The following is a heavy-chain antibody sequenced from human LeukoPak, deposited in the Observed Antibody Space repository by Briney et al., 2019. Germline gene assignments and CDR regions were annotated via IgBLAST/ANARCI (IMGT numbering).Heavy chain of an antibody. D-gene: IGHD4-17*01. Sequence: ASVKVSCKASGYTFTSYGISWVRQAPGQGLEWMGWISAYNGNTNYAQKLQGRVTMTEDTSTDTAYMELSSLRSEDTAVYYCATGQDYVGWFDPWGQGTLVTVSS. CDR3: ATGQDYVGWFDP. V-gene: IGHV1-18*01. J-gene: IGHJ5*02. CDR2: ISAYNGNT. CDR1: GYTFTSYG.